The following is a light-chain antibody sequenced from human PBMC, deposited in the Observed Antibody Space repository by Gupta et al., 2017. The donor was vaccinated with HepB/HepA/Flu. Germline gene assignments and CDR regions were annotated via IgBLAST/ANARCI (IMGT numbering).Light chain of an antibody. V-gene: IGKV3-20*01. CDR2: GAS. Sequence: NVLTQSPGTLSLSPGERVTLSCRATQSLNNDYLAWYQQKPGQAPRLLIYGASIRATGISDRFSGSGYGTDFTLTISRRESEDFAMYYCQQYGGSPLYTFGQGTKLEIK. J-gene: IGKJ2*01. CDR1: QSLNNDY. CDR3: QQYGGSPLYT.